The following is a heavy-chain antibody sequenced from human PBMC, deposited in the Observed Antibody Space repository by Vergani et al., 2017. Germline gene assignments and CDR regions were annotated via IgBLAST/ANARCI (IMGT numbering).Heavy chain of an antibody. Sequence: QVQLQESGPGLVKPSETLSLTCAVSGYSISSGYYWGWIRQPPGKGLEWIGSIYHSGSTYYKPSLKSRVTISVDTSKNQFSLKLSSVTAADTAVYYCARLAGYSYGRPEAHWGQGTLVTVSS. CDR3: ARLAGYSYGRPEAH. V-gene: IGHV4-38-2*01. D-gene: IGHD5-18*01. CDR1: GYSISSGYY. J-gene: IGHJ4*02. CDR2: IYHSGST.